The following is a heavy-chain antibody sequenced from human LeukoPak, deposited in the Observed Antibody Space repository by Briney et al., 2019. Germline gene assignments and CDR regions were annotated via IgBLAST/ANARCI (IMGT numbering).Heavy chain of an antibody. CDR3: ATTYTAVSAFDS. CDR2: IQTSGSS. Sequence: PSETLSFTCTVSGGSINSYYWNWIRQPPGKGLEWIGHIQTSGSSKYNPSLKSRVTMSIDTSKNPFSLNRDPVTAPPTHVYYCATTYTAVSAFDSWGQGTLVNVSS. V-gene: IGHV4-4*07. D-gene: IGHD6-19*01. CDR1: GGSINSYY. J-gene: IGHJ4*02.